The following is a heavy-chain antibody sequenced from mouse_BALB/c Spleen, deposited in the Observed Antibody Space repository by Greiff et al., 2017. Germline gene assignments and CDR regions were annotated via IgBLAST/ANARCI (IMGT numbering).Heavy chain of an antibody. D-gene: IGHD2-4*01. CDR3: ARPYDYDGAWFAY. CDR2: ISSGSSTI. V-gene: IGHV5-17*02. Sequence: EVQLVESGGGLVQPGGSLKLSCAASGFTFSSFGMHWVRQAPEKGLEWVAYISSGSSTIYYADTVKGRFTISRDNPNNTLFLQMTSLRSEDTAMYYCARPYDYDGAWFAYWGQGTLVTVSA. J-gene: IGHJ3*01. CDR1: GFTFSSFG.